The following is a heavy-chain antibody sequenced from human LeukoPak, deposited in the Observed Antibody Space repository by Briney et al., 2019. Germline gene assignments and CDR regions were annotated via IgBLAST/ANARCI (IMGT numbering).Heavy chain of an antibody. Sequence: GGSLRLSCAASGFTFSDYYMSWIRQAPGKGLEWVSYISSSGSTIYYADSVKGRFSISRDSSKNILYLQMSSLRAEDTAIYYCAKNFWNYGIFDYWGQGTLVTVSS. CDR2: ISSSGSTI. CDR3: AKNFWNYGIFDY. V-gene: IGHV3-11*04. D-gene: IGHD1-7*01. J-gene: IGHJ4*02. CDR1: GFTFSDYY.